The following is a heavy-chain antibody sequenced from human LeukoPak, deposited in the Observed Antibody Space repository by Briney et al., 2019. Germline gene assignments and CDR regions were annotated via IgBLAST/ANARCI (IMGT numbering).Heavy chain of an antibody. V-gene: IGHV1-2*02. CDR3: ARGSYDSSDFEYFHH. Sequence: ASVKVSCKASGYTFTGNYMHWVRQAPGQGLEWMGWINPNSGGTNYAQKFQGRVTMTRDTSIGTAYMELNRLRSDDTAVYYCARGSYDSSDFEYFHHWGQGPLVTVSS. CDR1: GYTFTGNY. CDR2: INPNSGGT. J-gene: IGHJ1*01. D-gene: IGHD3-22*01.